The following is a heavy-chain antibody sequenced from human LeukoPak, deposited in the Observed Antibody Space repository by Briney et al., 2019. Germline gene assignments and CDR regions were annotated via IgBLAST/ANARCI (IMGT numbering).Heavy chain of an antibody. CDR1: GFPVSSNY. D-gene: IGHD3-3*01. CDR3: ARGWSNGIDN. CDR2: IYSGGST. V-gene: IGHV3-53*01. J-gene: IGHJ4*02. Sequence: GGSLRLSCAASGFPVSSNYMSCVRQAPGKGLEWVSVIYSGGSTYYADSVKGRFTISRDNSMNTVYLQMNSLIAEYTAVYYCARGWSNGIDNWGQGTLVSVSS.